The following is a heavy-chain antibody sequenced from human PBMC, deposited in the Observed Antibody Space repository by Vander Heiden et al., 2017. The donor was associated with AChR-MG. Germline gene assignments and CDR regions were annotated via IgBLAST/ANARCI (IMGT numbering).Heavy chain of an antibody. Sequence: QVQLVQSGAEVKKPGASVKVSCKAPGYTFTSYDFNWLRQALGQGPEWMGWMNPNSGNTGYAQNFQGRVTMTRNNSISTAYMELSSLRSEDTAVYFCARGNVSPGSGSGSYVRYWGQGTLVTVSS. J-gene: IGHJ4*02. D-gene: IGHD3-10*01. CDR2: MNPNSGNT. CDR1: GYTFTSYD. CDR3: ARGNVSPGSGSGSYVRY. V-gene: IGHV1-8*01.